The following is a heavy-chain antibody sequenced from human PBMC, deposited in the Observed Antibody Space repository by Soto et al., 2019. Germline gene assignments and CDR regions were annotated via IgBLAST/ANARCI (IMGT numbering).Heavy chain of an antibody. CDR1: GFTFSSYA. CDR3: AKGANSYYDFWSGYFAKGYFDY. CDR2: ISYDGSNK. J-gene: IGHJ4*02. D-gene: IGHD3-3*01. Sequence: GGSLRLSCAASGFTFSSYAMHWVRQAPGKGLEWVAVISYDGSNKYYADSVKGRFTISRDNSKNTLYLQMNSLRAEDTAVYYCAKGANSYYDFWSGYFAKGYFDYWGQGTLVTVSS. V-gene: IGHV3-30*04.